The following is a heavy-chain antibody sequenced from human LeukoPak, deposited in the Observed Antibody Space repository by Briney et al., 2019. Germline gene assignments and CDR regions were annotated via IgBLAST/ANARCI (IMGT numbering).Heavy chain of an antibody. V-gene: IGHV3-30-3*01. CDR3: ARDAQDSYGSLGFDY. CDR1: GFTFSSYA. D-gene: IGHD5-18*01. J-gene: IGHJ4*02. Sequence: PGGSLRLSCAASGFTFSSYAMHWVRQAPGKGLEWVAVISYDGSNKYYADSVKGRFTTSRDNSKNTLYLQMNSLRAEDTAVYYCARDAQDSYGSLGFDYWGQGTLVTVSS. CDR2: ISYDGSNK.